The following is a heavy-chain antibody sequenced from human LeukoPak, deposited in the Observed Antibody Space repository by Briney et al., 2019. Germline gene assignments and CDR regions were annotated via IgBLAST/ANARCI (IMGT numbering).Heavy chain of an antibody. V-gene: IGHV3-15*01. CDR2: IKSKSDGGTI. Sequence: PGGFLRLSCVGSGFTFSGAWMSWVRQAPGKGLEWVGRIKSKSDGGTIDYAAPVKGRFTISRDDSRNTLYLQMNSLKTEDTAVYYCTTRRQDGWWGQGTLVTVS. CDR3: TTRRQDGW. D-gene: IGHD2-15*01. CDR1: GFTFSGAW. J-gene: IGHJ4*02.